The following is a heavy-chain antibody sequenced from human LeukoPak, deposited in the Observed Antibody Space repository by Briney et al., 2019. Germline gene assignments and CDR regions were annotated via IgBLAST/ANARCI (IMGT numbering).Heavy chain of an antibody. J-gene: IGHJ4*02. V-gene: IGHV4-59*08. CDR3: ARHPSFRAELFDF. D-gene: IGHD1-7*01. CDR1: GGSISSYY. CDR2: IYYIVSS. Sequence: SGTLSLTCTVSGGSISSYYWSWIRQPPGKGLEWIGYIYYIVSSNYNPSLTSRVTISVDTSKNQSSLKLTSLTAADTAVYYCARHPSFRAELFDFWGQGTLVSVSS.